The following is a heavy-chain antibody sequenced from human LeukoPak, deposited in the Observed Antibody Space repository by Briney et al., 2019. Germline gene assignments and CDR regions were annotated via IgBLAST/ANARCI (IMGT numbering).Heavy chain of an antibody. CDR1: GYTLTELS. Sequence: ASVKVSCKVSGYTLTELSMHWVRQAPGKGLEWMGGFEPEDGETIYAQKFQGRVTMTEDTSTDTAYMELSSLRSEDTAVYYCATDLWLRDYYYGMDVWGQGTTVTVSS. CDR3: ATDLWLRDYYYGMDV. J-gene: IGHJ6*02. V-gene: IGHV1-24*01. CDR2: FEPEDGET. D-gene: IGHD3-22*01.